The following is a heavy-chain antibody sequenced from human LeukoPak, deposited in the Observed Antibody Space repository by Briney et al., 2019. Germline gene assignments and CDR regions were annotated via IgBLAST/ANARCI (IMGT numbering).Heavy chain of an antibody. V-gene: IGHV3-74*01. CDR3: ARGSPGSDFWSGCDYYYYMDV. D-gene: IGHD3-3*01. CDR1: GFSFSVYW. J-gene: IGHJ6*03. CDR2: IKTDASIT. Sequence: GGSLRPSCAASGFSFSVYWMHWVRQAPGKGPVWVSRIKTDASITDYADFVKGRFTISRDNAKNSLYLQMNSLRAEDTALYYCARGSPGSDFWSGCDYYYYMDVWGKGTTVTVSS.